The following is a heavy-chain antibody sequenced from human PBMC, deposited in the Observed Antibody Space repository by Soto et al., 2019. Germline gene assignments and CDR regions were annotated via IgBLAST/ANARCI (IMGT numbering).Heavy chain of an antibody. Sequence: EVQLVESGGGLVQPGGSLRLSCAGSGFTFSDYYIDWVRQAPGKGLEWVGRSRDKGNSYSTDYAASVKGRFTVSRDASKNSLYLQMNSLKTEDTALYYCTRSITRTTSSDYWGQGTRVTVSS. V-gene: IGHV3-72*01. CDR2: SRDKGNSYST. D-gene: IGHD1-7*01. CDR1: GFTFSDYY. J-gene: IGHJ4*02. CDR3: TRSITRTTSSDY.